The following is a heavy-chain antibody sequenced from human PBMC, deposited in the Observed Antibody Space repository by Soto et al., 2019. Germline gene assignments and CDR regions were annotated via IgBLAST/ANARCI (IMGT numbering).Heavy chain of an antibody. Sequence: TSETLSLTCTVSGGPISSYYWSWIRQPPGKGLEWIGYIYYSGSTNYNPSLKSRVTISVDTSKNQFSLKLSSVTAADTAVYYCARRGLPYYYYYMDVWGKGTTVTGSS. J-gene: IGHJ6*03. CDR1: GGPISSYY. CDR2: IYYSGST. D-gene: IGHD5-12*01. CDR3: ARRGLPYYYYYMDV. V-gene: IGHV4-59*08.